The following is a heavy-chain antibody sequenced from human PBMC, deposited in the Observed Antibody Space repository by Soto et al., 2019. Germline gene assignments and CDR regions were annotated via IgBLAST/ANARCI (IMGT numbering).Heavy chain of an antibody. CDR1: GGTFSSYA. J-gene: IGHJ5*02. D-gene: IGHD3-22*01. CDR3: ARDRGPSSGYYPYWFDP. V-gene: IGHV1-69*12. Sequence: QVQLVQSGAEVKKPGSSVKVSCKASGGTFSSYAITWVRQAPGQGLEWMGGIIPIFGTANYAQKFQARVTMHAAESTSKAYMGLSSLRSEDTAGYYCARDRGPSSGYYPYWFDPWGQGTLVTVSS. CDR2: IIPIFGTA.